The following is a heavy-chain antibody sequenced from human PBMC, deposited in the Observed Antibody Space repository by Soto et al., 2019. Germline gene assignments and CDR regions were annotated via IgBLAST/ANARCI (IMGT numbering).Heavy chain of an antibody. Sequence: EVQLVESGGGLVQPGGSLRLSCAASGFTFSSYEMNWVRQAPGKGLEWVSYISSSGSTIYYADSVKGRFTISRDNAKNSLYLQMNSLRAEDTAVYYCASRQVGYSSSWFGAFDIWGQGTMVTVSS. CDR3: ASRQVGYSSSWFGAFDI. CDR2: ISSSGSTI. D-gene: IGHD6-13*01. J-gene: IGHJ3*02. V-gene: IGHV3-48*03. CDR1: GFTFSSYE.